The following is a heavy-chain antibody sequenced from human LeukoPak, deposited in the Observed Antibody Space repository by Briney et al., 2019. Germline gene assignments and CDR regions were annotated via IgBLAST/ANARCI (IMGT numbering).Heavy chain of an antibody. CDR2: INHSGST. D-gene: IGHD1-26*01. CDR1: GGSFSGYY. V-gene: IGHV4-34*01. CDR3: ARHSVTYYDFDY. Sequence: RASETLSLTCAVYGGSFSGYYWSWIRQPPGKGLEWIGEINHSGSTNYNPSLMSRVTISVDTSKNQFSLKLSSVTAADAAVYYCARHSVTYYDFDYWGQGTLVTVSS. J-gene: IGHJ4*02.